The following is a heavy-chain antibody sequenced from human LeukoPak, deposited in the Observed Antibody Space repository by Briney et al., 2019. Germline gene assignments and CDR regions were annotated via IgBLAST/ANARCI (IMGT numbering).Heavy chain of an antibody. Sequence: GGSLRLSCAASGFTFSSYWMSWGRQAPGKGLEWVANIKRDGSEKYYVDSVKGRFTISRDNAKNSLYLQMNSLRVEDTAVYYCARDLDYDFWSGYYDYWGQGNLVTVSS. D-gene: IGHD3-3*01. CDR3: ARDLDYDFWSGYYDY. CDR1: GFTFSSYW. V-gene: IGHV3-7*01. J-gene: IGHJ4*02. CDR2: IKRDGSEK.